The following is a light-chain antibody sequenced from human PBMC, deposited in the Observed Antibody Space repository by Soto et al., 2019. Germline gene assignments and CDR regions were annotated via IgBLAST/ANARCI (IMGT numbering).Light chain of an antibody. V-gene: IGKV3-20*01. CDR3: HQYGSSPWT. CDR2: GAF. J-gene: IGKJ1*01. Sequence: EIVLTQSPGTLSLSPGERVTLSCRASQSVSSTYLAWYQHKPGQAPRLLIYGAFSRATGTPDRFSGSGSGTDFTLTISRLEPEDFAVYYCHQYGSSPWTFGQGTKVDIK. CDR1: QSVSSTY.